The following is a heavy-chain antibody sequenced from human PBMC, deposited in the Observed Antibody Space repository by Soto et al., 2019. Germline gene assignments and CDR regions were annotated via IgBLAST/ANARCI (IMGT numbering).Heavy chain of an antibody. D-gene: IGHD3-22*01. V-gene: IGHV1-18*01. CDR3: ARDDRYYYDSSGYAGGDSYYYYGMDV. Sequence: ASVKVSCKASGYTFTSYGISWVRQAPGQGLEWMGWISAYNGNTNYAQKLQGRVTMTTDTSTSTAYMELRSLRSDDTAVYYCARDDRYYYDSSGYAGGDSYYYYGMDVWGQGTTVTVSS. CDR2: ISAYNGNT. J-gene: IGHJ6*02. CDR1: GYTFTSYG.